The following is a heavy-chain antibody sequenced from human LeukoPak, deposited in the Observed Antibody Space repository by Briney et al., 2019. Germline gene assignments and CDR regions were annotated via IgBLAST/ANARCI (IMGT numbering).Heavy chain of an antibody. CDR3: ARLIRGYEYLDY. Sequence: PSETLSLTCTVSGGSISTSTYYWGWIRQSPGKGLEWIGCIYYSGTTYYNPSLKSRLTISVDTSKNQFSLKLSSVTAADAAVYYCARLIRGYEYLDYWGQGNLVTVSS. CDR1: GGSISTSTYY. CDR2: IYYSGTT. J-gene: IGHJ4*01. D-gene: IGHD2-2*01. V-gene: IGHV4-39*01.